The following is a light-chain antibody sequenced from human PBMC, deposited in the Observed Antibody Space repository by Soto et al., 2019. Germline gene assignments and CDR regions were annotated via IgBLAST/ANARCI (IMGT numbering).Light chain of an antibody. J-gene: IGKJ1*01. CDR2: AAS. CDR1: QGISSY. Sequence: IQLTQSPSSLSGSLGYRVTITCRASQGISSYLAWYQQKPGKAPKLLIYAASTLQSGVPSRFSGSGSGTDFTLTISSLQPEDFATYYCQQLNSYPPWTFGQGTKVDIK. CDR3: QQLNSYPPWT. V-gene: IGKV1-9*01.